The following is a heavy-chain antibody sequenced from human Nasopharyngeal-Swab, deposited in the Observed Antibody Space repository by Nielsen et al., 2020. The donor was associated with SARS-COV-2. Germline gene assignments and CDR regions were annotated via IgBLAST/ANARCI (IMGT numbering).Heavy chain of an antibody. J-gene: IGHJ5*02. CDR2: IWYDGSNK. V-gene: IGHV3-33*01. Sequence: SCAASGFTFSSYGMHWVRQAPGKGLEWVAVIWYDGSNKYYADSVKGRFTISRDNSKNTLYLQTNSLRAEDTAVYYCARGSWGDYVARGTFDPWGQGTLVTVSS. CDR3: ARGSWGDYVARGTFDP. D-gene: IGHD4-17*01. CDR1: GFTFSSYG.